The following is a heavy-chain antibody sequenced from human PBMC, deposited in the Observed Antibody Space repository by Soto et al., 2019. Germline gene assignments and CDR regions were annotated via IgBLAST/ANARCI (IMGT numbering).Heavy chain of an antibody. Sequence: SETLSLTCTVSGGSISSGDYYWSWIRQPPGKGLEWIGYIYYSGSTYYNPSLKSRVTISVDTSKDQFSLKLSSVTAADTAVYYCARASATLYYYGMDVWGQGTTVTVSS. V-gene: IGHV4-30-4*01. CDR1: GGSISSGDYY. J-gene: IGHJ6*02. D-gene: IGHD3-10*01. CDR3: ARASATLYYYGMDV. CDR2: IYYSGST.